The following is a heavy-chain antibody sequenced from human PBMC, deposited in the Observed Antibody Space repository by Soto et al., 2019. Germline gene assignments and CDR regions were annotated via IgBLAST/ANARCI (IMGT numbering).Heavy chain of an antibody. CDR1: GGSISSGGYS. Sequence: SETLSLTCAVSGGSISSGGYSWSWIRQPPGKGLEWIGYIYHSGSTYYNPSLKSRVTISVDTSKNQFSLKLSSVTAADTAVYYCARRHTYYYGSWSQGTLVTVSS. V-gene: IGHV4-30-2*01. CDR2: IYHSGST. D-gene: IGHD3-10*01. J-gene: IGHJ4*02. CDR3: ARRHTYYYGS.